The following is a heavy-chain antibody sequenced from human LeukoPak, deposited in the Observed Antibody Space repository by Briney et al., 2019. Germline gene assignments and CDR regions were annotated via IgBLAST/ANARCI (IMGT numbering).Heavy chain of an antibody. Sequence: PSQTLSLTCTVSGGSISSGGYYWSWIRQHPGKGLEWIVYIYYSGSTYYNPSLKSRVTISADSSKNQFSLKVSSVTVADTAVYYCARVSPGYSGYVWDRDYWGQGTLVTVSS. V-gene: IGHV4-31*03. D-gene: IGHD5-12*01. CDR3: ARVSPGYSGYVWDRDY. CDR1: GGSISSGGYY. J-gene: IGHJ4*02. CDR2: IYYSGST.